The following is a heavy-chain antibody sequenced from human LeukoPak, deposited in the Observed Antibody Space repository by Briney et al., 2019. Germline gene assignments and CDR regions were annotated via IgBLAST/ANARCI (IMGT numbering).Heavy chain of an antibody. V-gene: IGHV4-4*02. J-gene: IGHJ6*02. CDR3: ARVGGTNYYYYGMDV. D-gene: IGHD1-1*01. Sequence: SETLSLTCDVSGGSISSNNWWSWVRQPPGKGLEWIGEISHSGNTNYNPSLKSRVTISVDKSKNQFSLKLSSVTAADTAVYYCARVGGTNYYYYGMDVWGQGTTVTVSS. CDR1: GGSISSNNW. CDR2: ISHSGNT.